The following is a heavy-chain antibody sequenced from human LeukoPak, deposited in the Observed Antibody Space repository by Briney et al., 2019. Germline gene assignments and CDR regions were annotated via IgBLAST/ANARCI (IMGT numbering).Heavy chain of an antibody. V-gene: IGHV1-18*01. D-gene: IGHD1-1*01. CDR2: ISAYNGNI. Sequence: ASVKVSCKASGYTFTSYGISWVRQAPGQGLEWMGWISAYNGNINYAQKLQGRVTMTTDTSTSTAYMELRSLRSDDTAVYYCARTKTSHPNYYYYMDVWGKGTTVTVSS. CDR3: ARTKTSHPNYYYYMDV. CDR1: GYTFTSYG. J-gene: IGHJ6*03.